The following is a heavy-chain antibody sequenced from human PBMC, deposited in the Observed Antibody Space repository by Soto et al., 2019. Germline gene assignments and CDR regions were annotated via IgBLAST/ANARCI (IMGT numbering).Heavy chain of an antibody. D-gene: IGHD3-10*01. Sequence: QAQLQESGPGLVKPSETLSLTCTVSGGSISSYYWSWIRQPPGKGLEWIGYIYYSGSTNYNPAHKSRVTISVDTSKNQFALKLSSVTAADTAVYYCARSVWFGELSFDYWGQGTLVIVSS. CDR3: ARSVWFGELSFDY. J-gene: IGHJ4*02. CDR2: IYYSGST. CDR1: GGSISSYY. V-gene: IGHV4-59*01.